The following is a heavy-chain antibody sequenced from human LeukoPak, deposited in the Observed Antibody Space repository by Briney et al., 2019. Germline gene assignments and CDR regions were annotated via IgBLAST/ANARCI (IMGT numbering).Heavy chain of an antibody. D-gene: IGHD4-23*01. CDR1: GGSISSGDYY. CDR2: IYYSGST. Sequence: PSQTLSLTCTVSGGSISSGDYYWSWIRQPPGKGLEWIGYIYYSGSTYYNPSLKSRVTISVDTSKNQFSLKLSSVTAADTAVYYCARDVRQVNYYGMDVWGQGTTVTVSS. J-gene: IGHJ6*02. V-gene: IGHV4-31*03. CDR3: ARDVRQVNYYGMDV.